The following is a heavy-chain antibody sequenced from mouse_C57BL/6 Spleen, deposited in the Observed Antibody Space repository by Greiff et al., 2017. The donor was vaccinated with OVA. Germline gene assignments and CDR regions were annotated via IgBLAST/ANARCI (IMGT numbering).Heavy chain of an antibody. D-gene: IGHD2-1*01. CDR1: GYTFTDYE. CDR3: TRGDGNHYFDY. CDR2: IDPETGGT. J-gene: IGHJ2*01. Sequence: VHLVESGAELVRPGASVTLSCKASGYTFTDYEMHWVKQTPVHGLEWIGAIDPETGGTAYNQKFKGKAILTADKSSSTAYMELRSLTSEDSAVYYCTRGDGNHYFDYWGQGTTLTVSS. V-gene: IGHV1-15*01.